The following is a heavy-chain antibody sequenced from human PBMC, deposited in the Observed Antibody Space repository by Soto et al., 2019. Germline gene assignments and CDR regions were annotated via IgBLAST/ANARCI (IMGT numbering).Heavy chain of an antibody. D-gene: IGHD6-13*01. CDR2: IYPGDSDT. J-gene: IGHJ6*02. CDR1: GYSFTSYW. V-gene: IGHV5-51*01. Sequence: GESLKISCKGSGYSFTSYWIGWVRQMPGKGLGWMGIIYPGDSDTRYSPSFQGQVTISADKSISTAYLQWSSLKASDTAMYYCARQLAAAGTFYYYGMDVWGQGTTVTVSS. CDR3: ARQLAAAGTFYYYGMDV.